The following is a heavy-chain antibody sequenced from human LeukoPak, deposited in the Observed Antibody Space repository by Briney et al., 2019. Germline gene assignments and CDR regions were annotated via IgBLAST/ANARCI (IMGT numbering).Heavy chain of an antibody. CDR3: AKGLRVVAGFDALDL. D-gene: IGHD2-15*01. V-gene: IGHV3-9*01. CDR2: ISWNSAPR. CDR1: GFTFDDYA. J-gene: IGHJ3*01. Sequence: GRSLRLSCAVSGFTFDDYAMTWVRQAPGKGLEWVSGISWNSAPRGYADSVKGRFIISRDNANNSLYLQMNSLTSEDTALYYCAKGLRVVAGFDALDLWGQGTMVSDSS.